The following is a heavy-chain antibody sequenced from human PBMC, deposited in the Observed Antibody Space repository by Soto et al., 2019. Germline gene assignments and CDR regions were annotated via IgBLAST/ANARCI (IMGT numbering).Heavy chain of an antibody. CDR2: IYNTGST. V-gene: IGHV4-59*08. J-gene: IGHJ4*02. D-gene: IGHD5-12*01. Sequence: PSETLSLTCTVSGGSISGYYWSWIRQPPGKGLEWIGYIYNTGSTNYNPSFKSRVTISVDTSKNQFSLKLSSVTAADTAVYYCARSRYSGYDSLDYWGQGTLVTVSS. CDR1: GGSISGYY. CDR3: ARSRYSGYDSLDY.